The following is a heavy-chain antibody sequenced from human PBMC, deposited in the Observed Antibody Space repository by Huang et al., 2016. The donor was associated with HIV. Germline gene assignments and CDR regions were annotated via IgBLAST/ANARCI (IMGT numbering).Heavy chain of an antibody. V-gene: IGHV4-39*01. D-gene: IGHD3-10*01. Sequence: QLQLQESGPGLVKPSETLSLTCTVSDGSISSSSYYWGWIRQPPGKGLEGIATFFYDGNTYYNTSLKSRVTISVDTSKNQFSLNLSSVTAADTAVYYCAAMVRGVISYFDYWGQGTLVTVSS. CDR3: AAMVRGVISYFDY. CDR2: FFYDGNT. J-gene: IGHJ4*02. CDR1: DGSISSSSYY.